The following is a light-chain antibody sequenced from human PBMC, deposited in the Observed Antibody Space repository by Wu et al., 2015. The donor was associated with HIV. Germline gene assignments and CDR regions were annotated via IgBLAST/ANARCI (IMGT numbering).Light chain of an antibody. Sequence: EIVLTQSPATLSLSPGERATLSCRASQSVSSFLAWYQQKPGQAPRLLIYDASNRATGIPVRFSGSGSGTDFTLTISSLEPEDSAVYYCQQRSNWYTFGQGTKLEIK. CDR1: QSVSSF. CDR3: QQRSNWYT. V-gene: IGKV3-11*01. J-gene: IGKJ2*01. CDR2: DAS.